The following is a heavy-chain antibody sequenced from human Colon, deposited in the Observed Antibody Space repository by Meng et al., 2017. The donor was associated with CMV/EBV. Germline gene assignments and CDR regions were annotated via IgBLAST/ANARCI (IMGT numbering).Heavy chain of an antibody. D-gene: IGHD6-13*01. V-gene: IGHV3-21*01. CDR1: GFTFNSYA. CDR3: ARASGYYRSSWYYFDD. CDR2: VSSAGSYI. J-gene: IGHJ4*02. Sequence: ESLKISCAASGFTFNSYAMHWVRQAPGKGLEWVSSVSSAGSYIYYADSVKGRFTISRDNAKNSLYLQMNSLRAEDTAVYYCARASGYYRSSWYYFDDWGQGTLVTVSS.